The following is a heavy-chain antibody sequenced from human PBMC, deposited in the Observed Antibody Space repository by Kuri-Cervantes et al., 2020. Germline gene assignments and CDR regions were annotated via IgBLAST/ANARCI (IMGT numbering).Heavy chain of an antibody. J-gene: IGHJ4*02. CDR1: GGSISSYY. Sequence: SETLSLTCTVSGGSISSYYWSWIRQPAGKGLEWIGRIYTSGSTNYNPSLKSRVTMSVDTSKNQFSLKLSSVTAADTAVYYCARDRHYYDSSGYYWFGYFDYWGQGTLVTVSS. CDR2: IYTSGST. D-gene: IGHD3-22*01. V-gene: IGHV4-4*07. CDR3: ARDRHYYDSSGYYWFGYFDY.